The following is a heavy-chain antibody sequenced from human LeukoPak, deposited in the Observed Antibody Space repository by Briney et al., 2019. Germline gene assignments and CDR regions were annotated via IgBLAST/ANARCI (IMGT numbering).Heavy chain of an antibody. J-gene: IGHJ4*02. CDR3: ARDRGYTQDY. CDR2: IQTDGSTT. V-gene: IGHV3-74*01. Sequence: GSLRLSCAASGFAFSTYWMHWVRQAPGKGLVRVSHIQTDGSTTAYADSVKGRFTISRDNAKNTLYLQMNSLRAEDTAVYYCARDRGYTQDYWGQGTLVTVSS. CDR1: GFAFSTYW. D-gene: IGHD5-12*01.